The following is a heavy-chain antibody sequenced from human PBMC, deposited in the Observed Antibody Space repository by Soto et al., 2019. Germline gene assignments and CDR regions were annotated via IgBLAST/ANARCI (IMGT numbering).Heavy chain of an antibody. D-gene: IGHD3-22*01. CDR1: GFNFSYNA. V-gene: IGHV3-23*01. CDR3: AKEDWYYYDSSGYYPFDY. J-gene: IGHJ4*02. Sequence: PGGSLRLSCVASGFNFSYNAMSWVRQAPGKGLQWVSTISGSGEKTYYADSVKGRFTISSDRSKNTLYLQMDSLRADDTAVYYCAKEDWYYYDSSGYYPFDYWGQGTLVTVSS. CDR2: ISGSGEKT.